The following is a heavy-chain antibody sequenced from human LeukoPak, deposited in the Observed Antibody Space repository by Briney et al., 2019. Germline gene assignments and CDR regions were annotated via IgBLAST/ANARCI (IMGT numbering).Heavy chain of an antibody. CDR1: GFTFSSYG. Sequence: PGGSLRLSCAASGFTFSSYGMHWVRQAPGKGLEWVAFIQYDGSNKYYADSVKGRFTISRDNSKNTLYLQMNSLRAEDTAVYYCAREEIYGSGSHGYFDYWGQGTLVTGSS. CDR2: IQYDGSNK. CDR3: AREEIYGSGSHGYFDY. V-gene: IGHV3-30*02. D-gene: IGHD3-10*01. J-gene: IGHJ4*02.